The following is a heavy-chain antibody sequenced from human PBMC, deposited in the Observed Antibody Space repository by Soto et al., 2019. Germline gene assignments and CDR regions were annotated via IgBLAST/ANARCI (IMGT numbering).Heavy chain of an antibody. Sequence: GESLKISCKGSGYSFTSYWIGWVRQMPGKGLEWMGIIYPGDSDTRYSPSFQGQVTISADKSISTAYLQWSSLKASDTAMYYCARHAVFGYGYNYYYGMDVWGQGTTVTVSS. D-gene: IGHD5-18*01. CDR3: ARHAVFGYGYNYYYGMDV. CDR2: IYPGDSDT. V-gene: IGHV5-51*01. CDR1: GYSFTSYW. J-gene: IGHJ6*02.